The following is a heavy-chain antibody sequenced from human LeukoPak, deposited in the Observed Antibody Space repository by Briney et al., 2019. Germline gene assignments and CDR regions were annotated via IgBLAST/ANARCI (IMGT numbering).Heavy chain of an antibody. D-gene: IGHD1-14*01. J-gene: IGHJ4*02. V-gene: IGHV4-59*01. CDR3: ASLANWNHVY. CDR1: GGSISSYS. Sequence: SETLSLTCTVSGGSISSYSWSWLRQPPGKGLEWIGYIYYSGSTNYNPSLKSRVTMSVDTSKNQFSLKLNSVTAADTAVYYCASLANWNHVYWGQGTLVTVSS. CDR2: IYYSGST.